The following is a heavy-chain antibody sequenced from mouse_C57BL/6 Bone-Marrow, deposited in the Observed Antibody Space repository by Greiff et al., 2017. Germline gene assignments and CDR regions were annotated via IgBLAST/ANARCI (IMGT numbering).Heavy chain of an antibody. CDR3: ARPRDYDVAWFAY. D-gene: IGHD2-4*01. CDR1: GFTFSRYA. Sequence: EVHLVESGGGLVKPGGSLKLSCAASGFTFSRYAMSWVRQTPEKRLEWVATISDGGSYTYYPDNVKGRFTISRDNAKNNLYLQMSHLKSEDTARYYCARPRDYDVAWFAYWGQGTLVTGSA. CDR2: ISDGGSYT. V-gene: IGHV5-4*01. J-gene: IGHJ3*01.